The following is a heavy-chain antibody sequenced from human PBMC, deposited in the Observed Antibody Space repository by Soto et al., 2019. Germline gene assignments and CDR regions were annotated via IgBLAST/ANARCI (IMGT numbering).Heavy chain of an antibody. D-gene: IGHD6-13*01. CDR2: TYYRSKWYN. CDR3: ARDRPVYSSSWYVAVAGNYYYGMDV. V-gene: IGHV6-1*01. CDR1: GDSVSSNSAA. Sequence: PSQTLSLTCAISGDSVSSNSAAWNWIRQSPSRGLEWLGRTYYRSKWYNDYAVSVKSRITINPDTSKNQFSLQLNSVTPEDTAVYYCARDRPVYSSSWYVAVAGNYYYGMDVWGQGTTVTVSS. J-gene: IGHJ6*02.